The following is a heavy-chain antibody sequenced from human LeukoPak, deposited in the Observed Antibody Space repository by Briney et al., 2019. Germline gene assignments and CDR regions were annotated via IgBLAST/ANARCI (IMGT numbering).Heavy chain of an antibody. V-gene: IGHV1-18*01. J-gene: IGHJ6*02. CDR1: GYTFTSYG. Sequence: ASVKVSCKASGYTFTSYGISWGRQAPGQGLEWMGWISAYNGNTNYAQKLQGRGTMTTDTSTSTAYMELRSLISDDTAVYSCAKDLGSNLYSSGWQLTYYSYYGMDVRGQGTTVTVSS. D-gene: IGHD6-19*01. CDR3: AKDLGSNLYSSGWQLTYYSYYGMDV. CDR2: ISAYNGNT.